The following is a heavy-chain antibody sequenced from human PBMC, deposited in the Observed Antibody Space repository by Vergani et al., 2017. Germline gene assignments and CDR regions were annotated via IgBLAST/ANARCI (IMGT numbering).Heavy chain of an antibody. J-gene: IGHJ6*02. D-gene: IGHD4-17*01. CDR1: GYTFTDHY. CDR2: VDPEDGET. V-gene: IGHV1-69-2*01. CDR3: ATPQTVTTGGKEV. Sequence: EVQLVQSGAEVKKPGATMKISCKVSGYTFTDHYMHWVKQAPGKGLEWMGLVDPEDGETIYAEKFKGRVTIAADTSTDTAHLELSSLRSEDTAVYYCATPQTVTTGGKEVWGQGTTGIVSS.